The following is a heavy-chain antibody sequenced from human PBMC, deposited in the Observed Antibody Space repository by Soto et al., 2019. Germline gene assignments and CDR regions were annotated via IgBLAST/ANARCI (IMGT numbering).Heavy chain of an antibody. D-gene: IGHD2-2*01. J-gene: IGHJ4*02. CDR2: IFPTDSTT. CDR3: ARAVIGYCSSTSCTGDY. V-gene: IGHV5-51*01. Sequence: GESLKISCKGSGYTFSSYWIGWVRQMPGKGLEWIGIIFPTDSTTTYSPSFQGQVTISADKSISTAYLQWSSLKASDTAMYYCARAVIGYCSSTSCTGDYWGQGTLVTVSS. CDR1: GYTFSSYW.